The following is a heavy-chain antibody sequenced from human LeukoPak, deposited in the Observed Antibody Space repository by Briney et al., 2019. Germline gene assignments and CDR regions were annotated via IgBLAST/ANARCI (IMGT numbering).Heavy chain of an antibody. CDR1: GGSFSGYY. D-gene: IGHD3-22*01. J-gene: IGHJ3*02. CDR3: ARGRRNHYYDSSGYFAFDI. V-gene: IGHV4-34*01. CDR2: INHSGST. Sequence: SETLSLTCTVYGGSFSGYYWSWIRQPPGKGLGWIGEINHSGSTNYNPSLKSRVTISVDTSKNQFSLKLSSVTAADTAVYYCARGRRNHYYDSSGYFAFDIWGQGTMVTVSS.